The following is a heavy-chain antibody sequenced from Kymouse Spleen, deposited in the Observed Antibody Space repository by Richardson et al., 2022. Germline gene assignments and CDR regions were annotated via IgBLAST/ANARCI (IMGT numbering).Heavy chain of an antibody. CDR3: AKDITGTSMVRGVNYYGMDV. D-gene: IGHD3-10*01. V-gene: IGHV3-9*01. CDR1: GFTFDDYA. Sequence: EVQLVESGGGLVQPGRSLRLSCAASGFTFDDYAMHWVRQAPGKGLEWVSGISWNSGSIGYADSVKGRFTISRDNAKNSLYLQMNSLRAEDTALYYCAKDITGTSMVRGVNYYGMDVWGQGTTVTVSS. CDR2: ISWNSGSI. J-gene: IGHJ6*02.